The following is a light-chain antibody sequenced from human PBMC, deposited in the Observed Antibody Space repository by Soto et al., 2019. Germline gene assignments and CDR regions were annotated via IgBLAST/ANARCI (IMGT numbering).Light chain of an antibody. V-gene: IGKV1-39*01. CDR1: QSITNF. CDR3: QQSYSTPRLS. Sequence: DIQMTQSPSSLSASVGDKLTITCRANQSITNFLNWYQKKPGEVPKLLIYAASRLERGVPSRFSGSGSGTDFALTINSLQPEDFATYYCQQSYSTPRLSFGGGTRVEF. J-gene: IGKJ4*01. CDR2: AAS.